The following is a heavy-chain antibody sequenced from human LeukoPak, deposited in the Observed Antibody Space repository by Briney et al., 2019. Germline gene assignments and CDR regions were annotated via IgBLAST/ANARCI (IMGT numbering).Heavy chain of an antibody. CDR1: GYTFTGYY. V-gene: IGHV1-2*02. J-gene: IGHJ6*02. D-gene: IGHD6-6*01. CDR3: ARVRGAARDYYYYGMDV. CDR2: INPNSGGT. Sequence: ASVKVSCKASGYTFTGYYMHWVRQAPGQGLEWMGWINPNSGGTNYAQKFQGRVTMTRDTSISTAYMELSRLRSDDTAVYYCARVRGAARDYYYYGMDVWGQGTTVTVSS.